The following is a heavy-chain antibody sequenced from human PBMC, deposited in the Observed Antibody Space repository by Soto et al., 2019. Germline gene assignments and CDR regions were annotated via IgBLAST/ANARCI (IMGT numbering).Heavy chain of an antibody. CDR1: GFTFSSYG. CDR3: ARRKAGTRTHYGMDV. D-gene: IGHD1-7*01. V-gene: IGHV3-33*01. CDR2: IWYDGSNK. J-gene: IGHJ6*02. Sequence: GGSLRLSCAASGFTFSSYGMHWVRQAPGKGLEWVAVIWYDGSNKYYADSVKGRFTISRDNSKNTLYLQMNSLRAEDTAVYYRARRKAGTRTHYGMDVWAKGPRSPSP.